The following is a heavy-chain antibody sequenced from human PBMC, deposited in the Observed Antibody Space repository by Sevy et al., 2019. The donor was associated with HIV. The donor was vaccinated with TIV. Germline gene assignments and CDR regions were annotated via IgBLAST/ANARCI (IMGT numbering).Heavy chain of an antibody. CDR1: GFTFSSYA. CDR2: ISGSGGST. CDR3: AKEGAPDYRAPADAFDI. V-gene: IGHV3-23*01. D-gene: IGHD4-17*01. J-gene: IGHJ3*02. Sequence: GGSLRLSCAASGFTFSSYAMSWVRQAPGKGLEWVSAISGSGGSTYYADSVKGRFTISRDNSKNTLYLQMNSLRAEDTAVYYCAKEGAPDYRAPADAFDIWGQGTMVTVSS.